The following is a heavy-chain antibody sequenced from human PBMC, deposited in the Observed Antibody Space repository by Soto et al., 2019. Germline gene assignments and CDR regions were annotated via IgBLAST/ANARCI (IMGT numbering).Heavy chain of an antibody. V-gene: IGHV3-30*18. CDR1: GFTFSSYG. CDR3: PKDYSGSYWCY. CDR2: ISYDGRNK. J-gene: IGHJ4*02. D-gene: IGHD1-26*01. Sequence: QVQLVESGGGVVQPGRSLRLSCAASGFTFSSYGMHWVRQAPGKGLEWVAVISYDGRNKYYADSVKGRFTISRDNSQTTLYLQLNSLRAEDTAVYYCPKDYSGSYWCYWGQGTLVTVSS.